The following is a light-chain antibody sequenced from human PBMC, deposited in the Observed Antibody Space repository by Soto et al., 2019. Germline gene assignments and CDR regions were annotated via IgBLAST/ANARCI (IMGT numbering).Light chain of an antibody. Sequence: DIQMTQSPSSLSASVGDRVTITCRASQSISTYLNWYQQKPGKAPKLLIYAASSLQRGGPPRFIGSGSGTDFSRTISSLQPEDFATYYCQQSYSTPATFGPGTKVDIK. V-gene: IGKV1-39*01. CDR3: QQSYSTPAT. CDR2: AAS. J-gene: IGKJ3*01. CDR1: QSISTY.